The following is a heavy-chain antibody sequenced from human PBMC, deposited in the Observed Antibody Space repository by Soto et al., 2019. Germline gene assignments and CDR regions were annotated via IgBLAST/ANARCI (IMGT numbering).Heavy chain of an antibody. V-gene: IGHV3-30-3*01. D-gene: IGHD3-10*01. CDR3: AREGLYYRSGLGAFDI. Sequence: QVQLVESGGGEVQPGRSLRLSCAASGFTFSSYAMHWVRQAPGKGLEWVAVISYDGSNKYYADSVKGRFTISRDNSKNTLYLQMNSLRAEDTAVYYCAREGLYYRSGLGAFDIWGQGTMVTVSS. CDR2: ISYDGSNK. CDR1: GFTFSSYA. J-gene: IGHJ3*02.